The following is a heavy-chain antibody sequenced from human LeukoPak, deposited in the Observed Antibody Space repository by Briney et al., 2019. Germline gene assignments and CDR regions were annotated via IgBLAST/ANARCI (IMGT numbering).Heavy chain of an antibody. V-gene: IGHV7-4-1*02. CDR2: INTNTETP. J-gene: IGHJ3*01. Sequence: ASVKISCKASGYTFTNYAMNWVRQAPGQGLEWMGWINTNTETPTYAQGFTGRFVFSLDTSVSTAYLQISSLKAEDTAVYYCARDPGPWELVRERNAFDLWGQGTMVTVSS. CDR1: GYTFTNYA. D-gene: IGHD3-10*01. CDR3: ARDPGPWELVRERNAFDL.